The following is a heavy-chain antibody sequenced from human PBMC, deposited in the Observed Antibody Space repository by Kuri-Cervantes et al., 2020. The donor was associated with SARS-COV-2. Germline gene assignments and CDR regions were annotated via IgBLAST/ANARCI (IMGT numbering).Heavy chain of an antibody. CDR2: ISAYNGNT. Sequence: ASVKVSCKASGYTFTGYYMHWVRQAPGQGLEWMGWISAYNGNTNYAQKLQGRVTMTTDTSTSTAYMELRSLRSDDTAVYYCARGGNYDFWSGSPPPYYMDVWGKGTTVTVSS. J-gene: IGHJ6*03. CDR3: ARGGNYDFWSGSPPPYYMDV. V-gene: IGHV1-18*04. CDR1: GYTFTGYY. D-gene: IGHD3-3*01.